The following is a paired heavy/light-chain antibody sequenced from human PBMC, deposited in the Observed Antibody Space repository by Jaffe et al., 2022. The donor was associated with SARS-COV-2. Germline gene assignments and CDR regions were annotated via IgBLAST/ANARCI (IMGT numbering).Heavy chain of an antibody. CDR2: INPSGGNT. CDR1: GYTFITYH. Sequence: QVQLVQSGAEVKPPGASVKVSCKASGYTFITYHMHWVRQAPGQGLEWMGIINPSGGNTNYAPDFRGRVTMTRDTSTNTVYMELSSLRYEDTAVYYCAREMEWSSRKRSYYFDYWGQGILVTVSS. J-gene: IGHJ4*02. CDR3: AREMEWSSRKRSYYFDY. V-gene: IGHV1-46*01. D-gene: IGHD3-3*01.
Light chain of an antibody. CDR2: TTD. J-gene: IGLJ2*01. Sequence: QTVVTQEPSFSVSPGGTVTFTCGLNSGSVSTNNYPSWYQQTPGQAPRTLIYTTDTRSSGVPNRFSGSILGNKAALTITGAQADDESDYYCVLFMGSGWIFGGGTKLTVL. CDR3: VLFMGSGWI. CDR1: SGSVSTNNY. V-gene: IGLV8-61*01.